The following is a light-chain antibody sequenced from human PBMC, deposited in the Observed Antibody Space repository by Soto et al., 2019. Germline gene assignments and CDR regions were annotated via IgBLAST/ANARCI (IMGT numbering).Light chain of an antibody. Sequence: QSVLTQPPSASGTPGQRVTISCSGTSSNIGKNTVNWYQQLPGTAPKLLIYNNSQRPSGVPDRFPGSKSGTSASLAISGLQSEDETDYYCAVWDDSLDGSVFGGGTKVTVL. J-gene: IGLJ3*02. CDR3: AVWDDSLDGSV. CDR1: SSNIGKNT. V-gene: IGLV1-44*01. CDR2: NNS.